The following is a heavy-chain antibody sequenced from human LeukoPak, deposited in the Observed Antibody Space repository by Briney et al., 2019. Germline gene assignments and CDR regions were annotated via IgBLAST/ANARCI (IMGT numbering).Heavy chain of an antibody. V-gene: IGHV3-21*01. D-gene: IGHD1-26*01. Sequence: GGSLRLSCAASGFTFSSYSMNWVRQAPGKGLEWVSSISSSSSYIYYADSVKGRFTISRDNAKNSLYLQMNSLRAEDTAVYYCARDLLGAATRRGYAFDIWGQGTMVTVSS. J-gene: IGHJ3*02. CDR1: GFTFSSYS. CDR2: ISSSSSYI. CDR3: ARDLLGAATRRGYAFDI.